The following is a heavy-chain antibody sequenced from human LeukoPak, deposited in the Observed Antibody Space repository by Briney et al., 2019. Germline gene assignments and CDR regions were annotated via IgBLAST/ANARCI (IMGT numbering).Heavy chain of an antibody. CDR3: ARVFD. V-gene: IGHV3-7*04. Sequence: GGSLRLSYAASGFTFSNTWMSWVRQAPGKGLEWVANIKPEGSDKYYVDSVKGRFTISRDNAKNSLYLEMNSLRAEDTAVYYCARVFDWGQGTLVTVSS. J-gene: IGHJ4*02. CDR2: IKPEGSDK. CDR1: GFTFSNTW.